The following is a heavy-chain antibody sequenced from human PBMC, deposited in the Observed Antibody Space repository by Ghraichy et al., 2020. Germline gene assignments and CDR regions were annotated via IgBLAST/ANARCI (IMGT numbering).Heavy chain of an antibody. CDR1: GFTFSDSA. V-gene: IGHV3-23*01. Sequence: ETLSLTCVASGFTFSDSAMSWFRQAPGKGLEWVSAISGSGVNTYYVDSVKGRFTISRDNSKNAVHLQMNSLRVEDTAIYYCAQDPWFFFDSSGSGFAHWGQGTLLTVSS. CDR3: AQDPWFFFDSSGSGFAH. J-gene: IGHJ4*02. D-gene: IGHD3-22*01. CDR2: ISGSGVNT.